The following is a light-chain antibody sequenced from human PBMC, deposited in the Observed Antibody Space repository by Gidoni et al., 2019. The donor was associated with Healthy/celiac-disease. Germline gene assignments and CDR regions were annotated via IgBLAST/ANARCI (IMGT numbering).Light chain of an antibody. CDR3: SSYTSSSTLE. J-gene: IGLJ2*01. Sequence: SALTQPASGSGSPGQSLTISCTGTSSDVGGYNYVSWYQHHPGKAPKLMIYEVSNRPSGVSNRFSGSKSCNTASLTISGLQAEDEADYYCSSYTSSSTLEFGGGTKLTVL. CDR1: SSDVGGYNY. CDR2: EVS. V-gene: IGLV2-14*01.